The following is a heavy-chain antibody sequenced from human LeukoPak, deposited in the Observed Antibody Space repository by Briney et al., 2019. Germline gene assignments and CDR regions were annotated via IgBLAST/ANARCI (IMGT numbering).Heavy chain of an antibody. CDR3: ARGGVVVVAAHNWFDP. CDR2: INPSGGST. CDR1: GYTFTSYY. Sequence: GASVKVSCKASGYTFTSYYMHWVRQAPGQGLEWMGIINPSGGSTSYAQKFQGRVTMTRDTSTSTVYMELSSLRSEDTAVYYCARGGVVVVAAHNWFDPWGQGTLVTVSS. J-gene: IGHJ5*02. D-gene: IGHD2-15*01. V-gene: IGHV1-46*01.